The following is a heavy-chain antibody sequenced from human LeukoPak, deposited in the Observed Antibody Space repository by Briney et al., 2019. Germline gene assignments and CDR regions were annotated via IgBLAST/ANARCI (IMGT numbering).Heavy chain of an antibody. Sequence: ASVKVSCKASGGTFISYAISWVRQAPGQGLEWMGRIIPIFGIANYAQKFQGRVTITADKSTSTAYMELSSLRSEDTAVYYCARTLGSRYAFDIWGQGTMVTVSS. V-gene: IGHV1-69*04. CDR3: ARTLGSRYAFDI. D-gene: IGHD1-26*01. J-gene: IGHJ3*02. CDR1: GGTFISYA. CDR2: IIPIFGIA.